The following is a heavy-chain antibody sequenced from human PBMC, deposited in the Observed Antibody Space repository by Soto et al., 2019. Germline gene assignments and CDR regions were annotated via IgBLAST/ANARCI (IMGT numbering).Heavy chain of an antibody. CDR3: ARGTYSSGWTYFDY. V-gene: IGHV1-69*01. CDR1: GGTFSSYA. Sequence: QVQLVQSGAEVKKPGSSVKVSCKASGGTFSSYAISWVRQAPGQGLEWMGGIIPIFGTANYAQKFQGRVTITADESTSTAYMELSSLRSEDTAVYYCARGTYSSGWTYFDYWGQGTLVTVSS. D-gene: IGHD6-19*01. J-gene: IGHJ4*02. CDR2: IIPIFGTA.